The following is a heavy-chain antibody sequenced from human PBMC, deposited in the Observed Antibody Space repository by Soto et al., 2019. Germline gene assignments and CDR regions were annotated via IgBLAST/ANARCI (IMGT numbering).Heavy chain of an antibody. CDR3: ARGWDGYGSGIN. D-gene: IGHD3-10*01. V-gene: IGHV1-8*01. Sequence: ASVKVSCKASGYTFTSYDINWVRQATGQGLEWMGWMNPNSGNTGYAQRFQGRVTMTRNTSISTAYMELSSLRSEDTAVYYCARGWDGYGSGINWGQGTLVTVSS. CDR2: MNPNSGNT. J-gene: IGHJ4*02. CDR1: GYTFTSYD.